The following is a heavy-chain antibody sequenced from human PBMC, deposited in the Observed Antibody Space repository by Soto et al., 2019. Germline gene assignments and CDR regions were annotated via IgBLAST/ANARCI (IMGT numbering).Heavy chain of an antibody. V-gene: IGHV4-30-2*01. D-gene: IGHD1-26*01. CDR2: ISHSGAT. CDR3: ASLDYYGSWLDP. J-gene: IGHJ5*02. CDR1: GGSVTMSSFS. Sequence: LQLQESGSGLVQPSQTLSLTCALSGGSVTMSSFSWAWVRQPPGRGLQWIGYISHSGATSSDPTLKRRVSMSRDRAKIQFSLKLTSVTAADTAVYYCASLDYYGSWLDPWGQGTLVTVSS.